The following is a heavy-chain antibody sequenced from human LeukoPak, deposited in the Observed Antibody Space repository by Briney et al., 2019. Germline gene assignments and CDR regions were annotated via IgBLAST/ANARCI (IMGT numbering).Heavy chain of an antibody. J-gene: IGHJ4*02. Sequence: PSETLSLTCAVSGASVSGSNYYWGWTRQPPGKGLEWIGNIYSSGSTYYNASLQSRVTISIDTSKNQFSLRLNSVTAADTAMYYCAKSGGYGLIDYWGQGTRVTVSS. CDR1: GASVSGSNYY. V-gene: IGHV4-39*01. CDR2: IYSSGST. D-gene: IGHD1-26*01. CDR3: AKSGGYGLIDY.